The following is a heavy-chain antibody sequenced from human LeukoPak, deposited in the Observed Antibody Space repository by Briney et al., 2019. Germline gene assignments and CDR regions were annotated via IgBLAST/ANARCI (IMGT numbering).Heavy chain of an antibody. J-gene: IGHJ6*03. V-gene: IGHV3-20*04. CDR3: ARVMTTVTAYYYYYMDV. D-gene: IGHD4-17*01. CDR1: GFTFDDYG. Sequence: PGGPLSLSCAASGFTFDDYGMSWVRQAPGKGLEWVSGINWNGGSTGYADSVKGRFTISRDNAKNSLYLQMNSLRAEDTALYYCARVMTTVTAYYYYYMDVWGKGTTVTVSS. CDR2: INWNGGST.